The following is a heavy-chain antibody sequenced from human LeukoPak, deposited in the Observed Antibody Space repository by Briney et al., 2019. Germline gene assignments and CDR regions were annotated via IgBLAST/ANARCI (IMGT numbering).Heavy chain of an antibody. Sequence: ASVKVSCKVSGYTLTELSMHWVRQAPGKGLEWMGGFDPEDGETIYAQKFQGRVTMTGDTSTDTAYMELSSLRSEDTAVYYCATALVDTAMVLGWYFDYWGQGTLVTVSS. V-gene: IGHV1-24*01. CDR2: FDPEDGET. CDR1: GYTLTELS. CDR3: ATALVDTAMVLGWYFDY. J-gene: IGHJ4*02. D-gene: IGHD5-18*01.